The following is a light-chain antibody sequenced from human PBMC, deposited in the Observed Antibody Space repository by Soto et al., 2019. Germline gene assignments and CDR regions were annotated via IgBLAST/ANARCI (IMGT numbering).Light chain of an antibody. V-gene: IGLV2-14*01. CDR2: DVS. CDR1: TSDVGGYNY. J-gene: IGLJ1*01. CDR3: TSYTTSSTLV. Sequence: QSALTQPASVSGSPGQSITISCTGTTSDVGGYNYVSWYQQYPGKAPKLMIYDVSNRPSGVSNRFSGSKSGNTASLPISGLQDEDEADYYCTSYTTSSTLVFGTGAKLTVL.